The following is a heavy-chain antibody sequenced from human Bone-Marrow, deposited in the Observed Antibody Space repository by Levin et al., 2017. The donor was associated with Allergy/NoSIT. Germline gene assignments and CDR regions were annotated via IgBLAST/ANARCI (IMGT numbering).Heavy chain of an antibody. Sequence: GESLKISCAASGFTFSSYAMHWVRQAPGKGLEWVAVISYDGSNKYYADSVKGRFTISRDNSKNTLYLQMNSLRAEDTAVYYCARDSYYYDSSGYYSEEHWGQGTLVTVSS. CDR1: GFTFSSYA. D-gene: IGHD3-22*01. V-gene: IGHV3-30-3*01. J-gene: IGHJ4*02. CDR3: ARDSYYYDSSGYYSEEH. CDR2: ISYDGSNK.